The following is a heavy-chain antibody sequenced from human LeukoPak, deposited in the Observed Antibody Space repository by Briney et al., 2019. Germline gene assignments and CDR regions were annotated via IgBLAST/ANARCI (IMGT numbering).Heavy chain of an antibody. CDR3: AKDSYPLRFLEWLFDY. J-gene: IGHJ4*02. CDR2: IKQDGSEK. V-gene: IGHV3-7*01. CDR1: GFTFSSYW. Sequence: GGSLRLSCAASGFTFSSYWMSWVRQAPGKGLEWVANIKQDGSEKYYVDSVKGRFTISRDNAKNSLYLQMNSLRAEDTAVYYCAKDSYPLRFLEWLFDYWGQGTLVTVSS. D-gene: IGHD3-3*01.